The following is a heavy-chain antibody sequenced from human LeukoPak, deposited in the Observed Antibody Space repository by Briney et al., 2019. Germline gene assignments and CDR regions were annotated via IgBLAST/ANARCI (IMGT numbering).Heavy chain of an antibody. V-gene: IGHV3-53*01. CDR1: GFSVGSKY. Sequence: PGGSLTLSCEGSGFSVGSKYVNWVRQAPGKGLEWVSILYSGGGTYYADSVKGRFTVSRDSSKNTLYLHMNSLRVEDTAVYYCARVGDHYHWYLDVWGRGTLVTVSS. CDR3: ARVGDHYHWYLDV. D-gene: IGHD3-10*01. J-gene: IGHJ2*01. CDR2: LYSGGGT.